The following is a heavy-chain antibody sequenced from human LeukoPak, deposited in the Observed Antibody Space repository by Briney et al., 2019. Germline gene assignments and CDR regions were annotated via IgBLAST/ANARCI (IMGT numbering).Heavy chain of an antibody. CDR1: GFTFSSYG. D-gene: IGHD4-23*01. Sequence: PGGSLRLSCAASGFTFSSYGMHWVRQAPGKGLEWLSVVSSSGAGTYYADSVKGRFTISRDNSKNTLYLQMNSLKIEDTALYYCARGAHKRDDYGGFFDYWGQGTLVTVSS. CDR3: ARGAHKRDDYGGFFDY. V-gene: IGHV3-NL1*01. CDR2: VSSSGAGT. J-gene: IGHJ4*02.